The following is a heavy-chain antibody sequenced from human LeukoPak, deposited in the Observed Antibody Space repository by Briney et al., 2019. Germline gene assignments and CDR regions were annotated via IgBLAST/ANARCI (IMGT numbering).Heavy chain of an antibody. CDR1: GFIFSSYS. CDR2: ISSSSSYI. D-gene: IGHD5-24*01. V-gene: IGHV3-21*01. J-gene: IGHJ4*02. CDR3: ARDTGDRWLQPPVY. Sequence: GGSLRLSCAASGFIFSSYSMNWVRQAPGKGLEWVSSISSSSSYIYYADSVKGRFTISRDNAKNSLYLQMNSLRAEDTAVYYCARDTGDRWLQPPVYWGQGTLVTVSS.